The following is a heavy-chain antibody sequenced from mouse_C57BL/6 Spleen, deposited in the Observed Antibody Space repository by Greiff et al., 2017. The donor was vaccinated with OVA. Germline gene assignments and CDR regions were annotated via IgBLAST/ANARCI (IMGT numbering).Heavy chain of an antibody. CDR3: ARSYYDYDGGYFGY. Sequence: EVMLVEPGGGLVKPGGSLKLSCTASGFTFSSYAMSWVRQTPEKRLEWVATISAGGSDTYYPDNVKGRFTISRDNAKNNLYLQMSHLKSEDTAMYYCARSYYDYDGGYFGYWGPGTTLTVSS. V-gene: IGHV5-4*03. J-gene: IGHJ2*01. CDR2: ISAGGSDT. D-gene: IGHD2-4*01. CDR1: GFTFSSYA.